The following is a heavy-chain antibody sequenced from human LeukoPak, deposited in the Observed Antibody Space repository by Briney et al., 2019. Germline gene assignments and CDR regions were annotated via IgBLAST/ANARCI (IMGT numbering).Heavy chain of an antibody. J-gene: IGHJ3*02. V-gene: IGHV4-59*01. CDR3: AGVDTAMVRAFDI. D-gene: IGHD5-18*01. Sequence: SETLSLTCTVSGGSISSYYWSWIRQPPGKGLEWIGYIYYSGSTNYNPSLKSRVTISVDTSKNQFSLKLSSVTAADTAVYYCAGVDTAMVRAFDIWGQGTMVTVSS. CDR1: GGSISSYY. CDR2: IYYSGST.